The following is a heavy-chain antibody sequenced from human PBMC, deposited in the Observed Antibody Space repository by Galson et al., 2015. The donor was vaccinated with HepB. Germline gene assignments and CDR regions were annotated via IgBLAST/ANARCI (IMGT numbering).Heavy chain of an antibody. V-gene: IGHV3-33*01. J-gene: IGHJ6*02. Sequence: SLRLSCAASGFTFSSYGMHWVRQAPGKGLEWVAVIWYDGSNKYYGDSGKGRFTISRDNSENTLYLQMNSLRTEDTAVYYCARVRDGYNRYGLDVWGQGTTVIVSS. CDR1: GFTFSSYG. CDR2: IWYDGSNK. D-gene: IGHD1-14*01. CDR3: ARVRDGYNRYGLDV.